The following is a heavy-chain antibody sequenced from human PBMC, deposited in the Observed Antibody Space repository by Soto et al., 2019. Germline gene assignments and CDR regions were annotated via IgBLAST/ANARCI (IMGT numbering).Heavy chain of an antibody. D-gene: IGHD6-19*01. CDR1: GFTFSSYA. J-gene: IGHJ4*02. Sequence: QVQLVESGGGVVQPGRSLRLSCAASGFTFSSYAMHWVRQAPGKGLEWVAVISYDGSNKYYADSVKGRFTISRDNSKYTLYLQMNSLRAEDTAVYYCARESDSSGWYGYFDYWGQGTLVTVSS. CDR2: ISYDGSNK. V-gene: IGHV3-30-3*01. CDR3: ARESDSSGWYGYFDY.